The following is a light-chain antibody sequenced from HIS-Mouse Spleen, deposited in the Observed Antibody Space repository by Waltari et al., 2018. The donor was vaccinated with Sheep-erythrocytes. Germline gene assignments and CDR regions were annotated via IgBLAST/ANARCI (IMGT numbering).Light chain of an antibody. J-gene: IGLJ2*01. CDR1: SGPSSYA. V-gene: IGLV4-69*01. CDR2: LNSDGSH. Sequence: QLVLTHSPSASASLGASVKLTCTPSSGPSSYAIPCHQQQPEKGPRYLMKLNSDGSHSKGDGIPDRFSGSSSGAERYLTISSLQSEDEADYYCQTWGTGIHVVFGGGTKLTVL. CDR3: QTWGTGIHVV.